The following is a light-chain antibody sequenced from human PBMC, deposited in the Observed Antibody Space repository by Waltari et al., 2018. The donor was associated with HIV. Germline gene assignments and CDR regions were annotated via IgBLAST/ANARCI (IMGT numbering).Light chain of an antibody. J-gene: IGKJ1*01. Sequence: EIVFTQSPGPLSLSRGERATLSCRASQSVSSSYLAWYQQKPGQAPRLLIYGASSRATGIPDRFSGSGSGTDFTLTISRLEPEDFAVYYCQQYGSSPTFGQGTKVEIK. CDR3: QQYGSSPT. V-gene: IGKV3-20*01. CDR1: QSVSSSY. CDR2: GAS.